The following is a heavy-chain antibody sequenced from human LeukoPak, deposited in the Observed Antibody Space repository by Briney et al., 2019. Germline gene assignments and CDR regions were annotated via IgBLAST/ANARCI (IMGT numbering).Heavy chain of an antibody. CDR3: ARVAGRVVGATLLRLHSRGYFDY. J-gene: IGHJ4*02. Sequence: PSETLSLTCAVYGGSFSGYYWSWIRQPPGKGLEWIGEINHSGSTNYNPSLKSRVTISVDTSKNQFSLKLSSVTAADTAVYYCARVAGRVVGATLLRLHSRGYFDYWGQGTLVTVSS. CDR2: INHSGST. CDR1: GGSFSGYY. D-gene: IGHD1-26*01. V-gene: IGHV4-34*01.